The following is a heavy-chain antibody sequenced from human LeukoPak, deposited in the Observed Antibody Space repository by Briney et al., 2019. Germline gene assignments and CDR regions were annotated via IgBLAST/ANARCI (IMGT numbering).Heavy chain of an antibody. CDR3: ARSGFSSSWETFDY. D-gene: IGHD6-13*01. CDR1: GGSISSSSYY. V-gene: IGHV4-39*01. J-gene: IGHJ4*02. Sequence: ASETLSLTCTVSGGSISSSSYYWGWIRQPPGKGLEWIGSIYYSGSTYYNPSLKSRVTISVDTSKNQFSLKLSSVTAADTAVYYCARSGFSSSWETFDYWGQGTLVTVSS. CDR2: IYYSGST.